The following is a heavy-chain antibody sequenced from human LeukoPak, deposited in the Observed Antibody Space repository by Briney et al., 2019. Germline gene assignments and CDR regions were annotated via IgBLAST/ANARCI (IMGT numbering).Heavy chain of an antibody. CDR1: GFTFSTYA. D-gene: IGHD3-16*01. CDR2: VSSDGGNK. Sequence: GGSLRLSCAASGFTFSTYAMHWVRQAPGKGLEWVAVVSSDGGNKYYADSVKGRFTISRDNSKNTLYLPMNSLRAEDTAVYYCARDGGVVGNPLYYFDYWGQGTLVTVSS. V-gene: IGHV3-30-3*01. CDR3: ARDGGVVGNPLYYFDY. J-gene: IGHJ4*02.